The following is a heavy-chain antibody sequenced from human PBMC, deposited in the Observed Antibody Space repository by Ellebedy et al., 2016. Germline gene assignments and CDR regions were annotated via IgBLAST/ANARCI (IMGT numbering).Heavy chain of an antibody. V-gene: IGHV4-31*03. Sequence: SETLSLTXSVSGGSISSGVYYWNWVRQHPGQGLEWIGYIYDSGTTFFNPSLESRLTMSMDTSENHFSLKLSSVTAADTAIYYCAGRLISVNTRRPFDVWGQGTLVTVSS. J-gene: IGHJ3*01. D-gene: IGHD2-2*01. CDR1: GGSISSGVYY. CDR3: AGRLISVNTRRPFDV. CDR2: IYDSGTT.